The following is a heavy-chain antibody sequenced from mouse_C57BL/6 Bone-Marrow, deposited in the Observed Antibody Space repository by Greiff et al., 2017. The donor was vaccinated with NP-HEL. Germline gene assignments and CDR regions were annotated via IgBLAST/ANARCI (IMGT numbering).Heavy chain of an antibody. D-gene: IGHD1-1*01. Sequence: VQLQQSGTVLARPGASVKMSCKTSGYTFTSYWMHWVKQRPGQGLEWIGAIYPGNSDTSYNQKFKGKAKLTAVTPASTAYMELSSLTNEDSAVYYCTHNYYGSSLWYFDVWGTGTTVTVSS. CDR2: IYPGNSDT. J-gene: IGHJ1*03. CDR1: GYTFTSYW. V-gene: IGHV1-5*01. CDR3: THNYYGSSLWYFDV.